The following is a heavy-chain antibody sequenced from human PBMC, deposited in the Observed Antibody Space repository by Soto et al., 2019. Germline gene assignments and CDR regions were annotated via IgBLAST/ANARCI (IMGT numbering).Heavy chain of an antibody. CDR1: GGSITSGGYY. J-gene: IGHJ3*02. CDR3: AREQNGFNKAFDI. D-gene: IGHD2-8*01. CDR2: VYSSGRT. V-gene: IGHV4-31*03. Sequence: QLQLQESGPGLVRPSQTLSLTCSVSGGSITSGGYYWGWIRQLPGKGLEWVAYVYSSGRTYYNPSLESRLSISQETSKTPSSLILRALNVSDMAIYYCAREQNGFNKAFDIWCQGAMVTVSS.